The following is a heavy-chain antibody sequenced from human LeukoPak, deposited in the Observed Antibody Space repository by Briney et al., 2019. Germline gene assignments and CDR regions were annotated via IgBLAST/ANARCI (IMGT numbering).Heavy chain of an antibody. CDR3: ARHPPRIAAAGLGYFDY. D-gene: IGHD6-13*01. Sequence: SETLSLTCAVYGGSFSGYYWSWIRQPPGKGLEWIGEINHSGSTNYNPSLKSRVTISVDTSKNQFSLKLSSVTAADTAVYYCARHPPRIAAAGLGYFDYWGQGTLVTVSS. CDR2: INHSGST. CDR1: GGSFSGYY. V-gene: IGHV4-34*01. J-gene: IGHJ4*02.